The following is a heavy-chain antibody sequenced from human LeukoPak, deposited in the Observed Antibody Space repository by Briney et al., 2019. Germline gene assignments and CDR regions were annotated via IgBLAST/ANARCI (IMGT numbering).Heavy chain of an antibody. V-gene: IGHV3-11*04. D-gene: IGHD6-19*01. CDR3: ARGTAVAGTDY. CDR1: GFTFSDYY. Sequence: GGSLRLSCAASGFTFSDYYMSWIRQAPGKGLEWVSYISSSGSTIYYADSVKGRFTISRENAKNTLYLQMNSLSAEDTAVYYCARGTAVAGTDYWGQGTLVTVSS. J-gene: IGHJ4*02. CDR2: ISSSGSTI.